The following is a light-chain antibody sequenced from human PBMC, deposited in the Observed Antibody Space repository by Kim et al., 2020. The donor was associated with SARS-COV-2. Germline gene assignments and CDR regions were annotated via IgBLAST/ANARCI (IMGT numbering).Light chain of an antibody. Sequence: EIVMTQSPATLSVSAGERATLSCRASQSVLTNLAWYQQKPGQAPRLLIYGASTRATGIPASFSGSGSGTEFTLTISSLQSEDFVIYYCQQYYNWPRTFGQGTKVDIK. V-gene: IGKV3-15*01. CDR1: QSVLTN. CDR3: QQYYNWPRT. CDR2: GAS. J-gene: IGKJ1*01.